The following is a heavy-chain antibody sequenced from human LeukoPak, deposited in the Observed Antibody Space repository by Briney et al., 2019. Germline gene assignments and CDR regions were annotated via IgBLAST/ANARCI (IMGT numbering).Heavy chain of an antibody. J-gene: IGHJ4*02. CDR1: GFTFSSYS. CDR3: ARDPAERWLQFGQPFDY. D-gene: IGHD5-24*01. Sequence: GGSLRLSCAASGFTFSSYSMNWVRQAPGKGLEWVSSISGSSSYIHYADSVKGRFTVSRDNAKNSLYLQMNSLRAEDTAVYYCARDPAERWLQFGQPFDYWGQGTLVTVSS. CDR2: ISGSSSYI. V-gene: IGHV3-21*01.